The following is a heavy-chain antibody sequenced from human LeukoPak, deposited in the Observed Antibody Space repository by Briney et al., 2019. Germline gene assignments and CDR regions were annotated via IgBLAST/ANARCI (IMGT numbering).Heavy chain of an antibody. Sequence: ASVKVSCKASGYTFTSYGISWVRQAPGQGLERMGWISAYNGNTNYAQKLQGRVTMTTDTSTSTAYMELRSLRSDDTAVYYCARDKVYGDYADTRHDAFDIWGQGTMVTVSS. V-gene: IGHV1-18*01. CDR2: ISAYNGNT. J-gene: IGHJ3*02. CDR3: ARDKVYGDYADTRHDAFDI. CDR1: GYTFTSYG. D-gene: IGHD4-17*01.